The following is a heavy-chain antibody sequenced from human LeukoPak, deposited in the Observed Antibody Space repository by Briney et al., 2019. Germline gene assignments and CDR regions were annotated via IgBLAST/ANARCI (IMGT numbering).Heavy chain of an antibody. CDR2: MNPNSGNT. Sequence: ASVKVSCKASGYTFTSYDINWVRQATGQGLEWMGWMNPNSGNTGYAQKFQSRSTITRNTSISTAYMELSRLRSEDTAVYYCARGVRGFDYWGQGTLVTVSS. V-gene: IGHV1-8*03. CDR3: ARGVRGFDY. CDR1: GYTFTSYD. J-gene: IGHJ4*02.